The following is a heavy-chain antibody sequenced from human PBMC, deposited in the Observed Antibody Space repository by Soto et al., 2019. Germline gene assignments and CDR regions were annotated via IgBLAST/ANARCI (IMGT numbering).Heavy chain of an antibody. CDR2: ISGSGGST. CDR1: GFTFSSYW. V-gene: IGHV3-23*01. J-gene: IGHJ5*02. CDR3: AKDRARINWFDP. Sequence: GGSLRLSCAASGFTFSSYWMHWVRQAPGKGLEWVSAISGSGGSTYYADSVKGRFTISRDNSKNTLYLQMNSLRAEDTAVYYCAKDRARINWFDPWGQGTLVTVSS.